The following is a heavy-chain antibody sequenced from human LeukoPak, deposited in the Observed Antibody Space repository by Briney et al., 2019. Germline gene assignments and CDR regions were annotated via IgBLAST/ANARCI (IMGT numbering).Heavy chain of an antibody. D-gene: IGHD2-2*01. CDR1: GGSISSSSYY. Sequence: SETLSLTCTVSGGSISSSSYYWGWIRQPPGKGREWIGSIYYSGSTYYNPSLKSRVTISEDTSKNQFSLKLSSVTAADTAVYYCARGIVVVPAALTPKQAPYYMDVWGKGTTVTVSS. CDR2: IYYSGST. J-gene: IGHJ6*03. V-gene: IGHV4-39*07. CDR3: ARGIVVVPAALTPKQAPYYMDV.